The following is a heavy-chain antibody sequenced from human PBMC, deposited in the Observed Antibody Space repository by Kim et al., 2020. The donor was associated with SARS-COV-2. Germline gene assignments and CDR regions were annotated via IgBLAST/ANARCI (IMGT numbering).Heavy chain of an antibody. CDR1: GYTFTNSY. CDR3: ARADDQYFDY. D-gene: IGHD3-3*01. Sequence: ASVKVSCKASGYTFTNSYLHWVRQAPGQVLEWMGIIDPTGGNATYAQRFQGRVALTRDTSTSTVYMQLSSLRSDDTAVYYCARADDQYFDYWGQGTLVSVSS. V-gene: IGHV1-46*01. CDR2: IDPTGGNA. J-gene: IGHJ4*02.